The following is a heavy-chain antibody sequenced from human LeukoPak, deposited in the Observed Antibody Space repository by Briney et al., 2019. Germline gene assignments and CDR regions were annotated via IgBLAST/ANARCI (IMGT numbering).Heavy chain of an antibody. Sequence: GGSLRLSCAASGFTFSSYGMRWVRQAPGKGLEWVAVISGDGSNKYYADSVKGRFTISRDNSKNTLYLQMNSLRAEDTAVYYCAKDQGGYCSGGSCAMLCAFDIWGQGTMVTVSS. V-gene: IGHV3-30*18. CDR2: ISGDGSNK. D-gene: IGHD2-15*01. J-gene: IGHJ3*02. CDR1: GFTFSSYG. CDR3: AKDQGGYCSGGSCAMLCAFDI.